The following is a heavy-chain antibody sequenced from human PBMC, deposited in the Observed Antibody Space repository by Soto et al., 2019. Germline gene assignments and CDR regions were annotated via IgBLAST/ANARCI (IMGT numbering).Heavy chain of an antibody. D-gene: IGHD4-17*01. V-gene: IGHV4-39*01. J-gene: IGHJ4*02. Sequence: SETLSLTCTVSGGSISSSSYYWGWIRQPPGKGLEWIGSIYYSGSTYYNPSLKSRITISVDTSKTQFSLKLTSVTAADTAVYYCARLPYYGDYYFDYWGQGTLVTVSS. CDR1: GGSISSSSYY. CDR2: IYYSGST. CDR3: ARLPYYGDYYFDY.